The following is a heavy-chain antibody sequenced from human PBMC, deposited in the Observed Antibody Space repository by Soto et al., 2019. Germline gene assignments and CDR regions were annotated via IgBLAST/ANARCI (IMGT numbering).Heavy chain of an antibody. CDR1: GFTVRANY. V-gene: IGHV3-53*01. J-gene: IGHJ4*02. Sequence: EVLLVESGGGLIQPGGSLRLSCAVSGFTVRANYMSWVRQAPGKGLEWVSVIYSGGTTYYADSVKGRFIISRDISKNTLYLQMNIPRAEDTAVYYCHGYGYWRQGTLVTVSS. D-gene: IGHD5-12*01. CDR3: HGYGY. CDR2: IYSGGTT.